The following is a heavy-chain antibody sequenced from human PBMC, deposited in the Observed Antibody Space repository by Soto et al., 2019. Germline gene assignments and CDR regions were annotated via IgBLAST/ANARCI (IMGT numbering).Heavy chain of an antibody. CDR1: GFTFSSYG. D-gene: IGHD3-16*01. CDR2: ISYDGSNK. V-gene: IGHV3-30*18. J-gene: IGHJ5*02. CDR3: AKDLSDYVWGSTGYNWFDP. Sequence: PGGSLRLSCAASGFTFSSYGMHWVRQAPGKGLEWVAVISYDGSNKYYADSVKGRFTISRDNSKNTLYLQMNSLRAEDTAVYYCAKDLSDYVWGSTGYNWFDPWGQGTLVTVSS.